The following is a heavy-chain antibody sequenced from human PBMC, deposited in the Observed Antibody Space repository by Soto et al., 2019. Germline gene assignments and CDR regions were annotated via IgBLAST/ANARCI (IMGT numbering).Heavy chain of an antibody. CDR2: ISYDGSNK. CDR1: GFTFSSYG. Sequence: PGGSLRLPCAASGFTFSSYGMHWVRQAPGKGLEWVAVISYDGSNKYYADSVKGRFTISRDNSKNTLYLQMNSLRAEDTAVYYCAKVSLWFGELPPHYYYGMDVWGQGTTVTVSS. J-gene: IGHJ6*02. CDR3: AKVSLWFGELPPHYYYGMDV. D-gene: IGHD3-10*01. V-gene: IGHV3-30*18.